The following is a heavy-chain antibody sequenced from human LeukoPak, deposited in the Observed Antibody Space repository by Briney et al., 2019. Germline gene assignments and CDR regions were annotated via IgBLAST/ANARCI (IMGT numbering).Heavy chain of an antibody. CDR1: GYSFTYYP. V-gene: IGHV7-4-1*02. J-gene: IGHJ4*02. D-gene: IGHD2-15*01. Sequence: ASVKASCKASGYSFTYYPLNWVRQAPGQGLEWMGWISTSTGNPTYAQGFTGRFVFSLDTSVSTAYLQISNLKADDTAVYYCARGSGGLIEDSWGQGTLVIVSS. CDR2: ISTSTGNP. CDR3: ARGSGGLIEDS.